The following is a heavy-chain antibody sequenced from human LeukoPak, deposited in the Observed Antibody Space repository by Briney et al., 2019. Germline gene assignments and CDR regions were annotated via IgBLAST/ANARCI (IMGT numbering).Heavy chain of an antibody. CDR1: GGFAFNSFV. CDR3: ANTRGNTVPYNWFDS. D-gene: IGHD2-2*01. V-gene: IGHV3-23*01. CDR2: ISTSGDGT. Sequence: LTGGSLRLSCAVSGGFAFNSFVLSWVRQAPGKGLEWVSVISTSGDGTYYADSVKGRFTISRDNSKNTLYLQMNSLRAEDTAVYYCANTRGNTVPYNWFDSWGQGTLVTVSS. J-gene: IGHJ5*01.